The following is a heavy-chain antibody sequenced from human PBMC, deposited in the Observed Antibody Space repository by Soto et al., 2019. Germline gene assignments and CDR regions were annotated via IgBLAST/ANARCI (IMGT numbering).Heavy chain of an antibody. V-gene: IGHV3-23*01. J-gene: IGHJ4*02. Sequence: EVQLLESGGGLVQPGGSLRLSCAASGFTFSSYAMSWGRQAPGKGLQWVSSISGSGGNTYYADSVKGRFTISRDSSKNTLYLQMNSLRAEDTALYYCARTCGGDCYHFDYWGQGTLVTVSS. D-gene: IGHD2-21*02. CDR2: ISGSGGNT. CDR3: ARTCGGDCYHFDY. CDR1: GFTFSSYA.